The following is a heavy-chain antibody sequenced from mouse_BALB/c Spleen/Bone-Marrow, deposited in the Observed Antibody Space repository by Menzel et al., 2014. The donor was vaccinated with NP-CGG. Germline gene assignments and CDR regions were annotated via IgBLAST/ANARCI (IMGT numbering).Heavy chain of an antibody. CDR2: INPYNGDT. D-gene: IGHD2-3*01. J-gene: IGHJ4*01. V-gene: IGHV1-20*02. CDR1: GYSFAGYF. Sequence: EVQLVESGPGLVKPGASVKISCKASGYSFAGYFMNWVMQSHGKSLEWIGRINPYNGDTFYNQKFKGKATLTVDKSSSTAHMELRSLASEDSAVYYCARGGLLRAMDYWGQGTSVTVSS. CDR3: ARGGLLRAMDY.